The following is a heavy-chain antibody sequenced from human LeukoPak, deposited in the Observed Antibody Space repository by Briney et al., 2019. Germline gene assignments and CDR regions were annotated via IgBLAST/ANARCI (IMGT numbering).Heavy chain of an antibody. V-gene: IGHV4-39*01. J-gene: IGHJ4*02. CDR1: GDSISSSSYY. CDR2: IYYSGST. CDR3: ARRLYYGKTFDY. D-gene: IGHD3-22*01. Sequence: PSESLSLTCTVSGDSISSSSYYWGWIRQPPGKGLEWIGSIYYSGSTYYNPSLKSRVTISVDTSKNQFSLKLSSVTAADTAVYYCARRLYYGKTFDYWGQGTLVTVSS.